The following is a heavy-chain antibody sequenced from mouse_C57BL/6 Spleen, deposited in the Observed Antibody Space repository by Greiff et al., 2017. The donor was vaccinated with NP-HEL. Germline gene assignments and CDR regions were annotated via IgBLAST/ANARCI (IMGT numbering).Heavy chain of an antibody. J-gene: IGHJ4*01. CDR3: ARGGYYGSSYYAMDY. CDR1: GYTFTSYW. V-gene: IGHV1-61*01. D-gene: IGHD1-1*01. Sequence: QVQLQQPGAELVRPGSSVKLSCKASGYTFTSYWMDWVKQRPGQGLEWIGNIYPSDSETHYNQKFKDKATLTVDKSSSTAYMQLSSLTSEDSAVYYCARGGYYGSSYYAMDYWGQGTSVTVSS. CDR2: IYPSDSET.